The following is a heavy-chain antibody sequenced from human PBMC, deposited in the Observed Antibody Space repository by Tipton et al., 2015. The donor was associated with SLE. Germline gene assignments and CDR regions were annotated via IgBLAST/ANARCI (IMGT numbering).Heavy chain of an antibody. CDR3: AKTTDDGFDI. V-gene: IGHV3-9*01. Sequence: QLVQSGGGLVQPGRSLRLCCAASGFTFDDYATHWVRQAPGKGLEWVSGISWNSGSIGYADSVKGRFTISRDNAKNSLYLQMNSLRPEDTALYYCAKTTDDGFDIWGQGTMVTASS. CDR1: GFTFDDYA. D-gene: IGHD1-14*01. J-gene: IGHJ3*02. CDR2: ISWNSGSI.